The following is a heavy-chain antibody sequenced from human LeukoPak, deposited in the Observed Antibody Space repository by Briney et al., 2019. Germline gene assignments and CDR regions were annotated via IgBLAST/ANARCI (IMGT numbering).Heavy chain of an antibody. CDR3: ARLPKYCSSTSCPRKYYYYMDV. CDR1: GYSFTSYW. CDR2: IYPGDSDT. J-gene: IGHJ6*03. V-gene: IGHV5-51*01. D-gene: IGHD2-2*01. Sequence: GESLKISCKGSGYSFTSYWIGWERQMPGKGLEWMGIIYPGDSDTRYSPSFQGQVTISADKSISTAYLQWSSLKASDTAMYYCARLPKYCSSTSCPRKYYYYMDVWGKGTTVTVSS.